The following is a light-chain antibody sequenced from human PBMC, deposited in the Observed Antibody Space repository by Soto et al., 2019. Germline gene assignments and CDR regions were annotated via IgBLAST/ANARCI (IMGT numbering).Light chain of an antibody. CDR2: AAS. J-gene: IGKJ2*01. V-gene: IGKV1-9*01. CDR1: QGISSS. Sequence: DIQLTQSPSFLSASVGDRVTITCRASQGISSSLGWYQQKPGKAPKLLIYAASTLHSGVPSRFSGSGSGTEFTLTISSLQPEDFGTYYCQQLNNYPDTFGQGTKLEIK. CDR3: QQLNNYPDT.